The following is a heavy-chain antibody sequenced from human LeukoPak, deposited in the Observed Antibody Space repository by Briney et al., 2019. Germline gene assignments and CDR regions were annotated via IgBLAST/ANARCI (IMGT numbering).Heavy chain of an antibody. D-gene: IGHD5/OR15-5a*01. J-gene: IGHJ4*02. CDR3: ARHFKDVYDLGY. CDR2: TYHSGST. Sequence: SETLSLTCAVYGGSFSGYYWSWIRQPPGKGLEWIGSTYHSGSTYYNTSLRSRVTISVDTSRNQFSLKLSSVTAADTAIYYCARHFKDVYDLGYWGQGTLVTVSS. CDR1: GGSFSGYY. V-gene: IGHV4-34*01.